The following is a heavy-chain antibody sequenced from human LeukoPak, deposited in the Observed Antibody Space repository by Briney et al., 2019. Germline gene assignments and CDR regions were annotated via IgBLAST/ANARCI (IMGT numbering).Heavy chain of an antibody. D-gene: IGHD6-19*01. CDR1: GYTFTGYY. V-gene: IGHV1-2*06. CDR2: INPNSGGT. J-gene: IGHJ4*02. CDR3: AREKESVAGRELDY. Sequence: ASVKVSCKASGYTFTGYYIRWVRQAPGQGLQWMGRINPNSGGTNYAQNFQGRVTMTRDTSISTAYMELSSLRSDDTAVYYCAREKESVAGRELDYWGQGTLVTVSS.